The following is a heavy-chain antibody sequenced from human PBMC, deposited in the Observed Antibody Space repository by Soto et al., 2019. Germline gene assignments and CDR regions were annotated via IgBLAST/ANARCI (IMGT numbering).Heavy chain of an antibody. V-gene: IGHV4-31*03. D-gene: IGHD2-15*01. CDR3: ARAPGYCSGGSCHRENWFDP. Sequence: SETLSLTCTVSGGSISSGGYYWSWIRQHPGKGLEWIGYIYYSGSTYYNPSLKSRVTISVDTSKNQFSLKLSSVTAADTAVYYCARAPGYCSGGSCHRENWFDPWGQGTLVTVSS. CDR1: GGSISSGGYY. J-gene: IGHJ5*02. CDR2: IYYSGST.